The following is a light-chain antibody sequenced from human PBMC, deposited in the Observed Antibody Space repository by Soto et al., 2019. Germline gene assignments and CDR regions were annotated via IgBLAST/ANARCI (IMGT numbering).Light chain of an antibody. Sequence: EIVLTQSPGTLSLSPGERATLSCRASQSVTSSYLAWYYQKPGQPPRLLIFDASNRATAIPDRFSGSGSGTEFTLTISSLEPEDFAEYYCQQYSSSPRTFGQGTKVEIK. V-gene: IGKV3-20*01. CDR3: QQYSSSPRT. CDR2: DAS. J-gene: IGKJ1*01. CDR1: QSVTSSY.